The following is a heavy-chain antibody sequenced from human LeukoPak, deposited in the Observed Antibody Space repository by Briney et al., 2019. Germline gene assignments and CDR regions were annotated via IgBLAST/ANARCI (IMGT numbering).Heavy chain of an antibody. D-gene: IGHD6-13*01. CDR3: GRVIAGAIDY. V-gene: IGHV3-7*01. CDR1: GFTFDSYA. CDR2: INLDGSER. J-gene: IGHJ4*02. Sequence: GGSLRLSCAASGFTFDSYAMSWVRQAPGKGLEWVANINLDGSERFYVDFVKGRFTISRDNADNSMYLQMNSLRAEDTAVYYCGRVIAGAIDYWGQGTLVTVSS.